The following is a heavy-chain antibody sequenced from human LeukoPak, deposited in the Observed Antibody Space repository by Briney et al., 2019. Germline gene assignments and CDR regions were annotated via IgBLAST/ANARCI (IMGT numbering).Heavy chain of an antibody. CDR2: MNPNSGNT. CDR3: ARLPYYYDSSGYYTGAFDI. CDR1: GYTFNSYD. V-gene: IGHV1-8*01. J-gene: IGHJ3*02. Sequence: ASVKVSCKASGYTFNSYDINWVRQATGQGLEWMGWMNPNSGNTGYAQKFQGRVTMTRNTSISTAYMELSSLRSEDTAVYYYARLPYYYDSSGYYTGAFDIWGQGTMVTVSS. D-gene: IGHD3-22*01.